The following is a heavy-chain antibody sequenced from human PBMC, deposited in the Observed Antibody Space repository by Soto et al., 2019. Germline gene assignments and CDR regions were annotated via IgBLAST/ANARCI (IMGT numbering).Heavy chain of an antibody. V-gene: IGHV4-34*01. Sequence: PSETLSLTCAAYGGSFSGYYWSWIRQPPGKGLEWIGEINHSGSTNYNPSLKSRVTISVDTSKNQFSLKLSSVTAADTAVYYCARGSIFGVVTPYYYYYMDVWGKGTTVTVSS. CDR1: GGSFSGYY. CDR3: ARGSIFGVVTPYYYYYMDV. J-gene: IGHJ6*03. D-gene: IGHD3-3*01. CDR2: INHSGST.